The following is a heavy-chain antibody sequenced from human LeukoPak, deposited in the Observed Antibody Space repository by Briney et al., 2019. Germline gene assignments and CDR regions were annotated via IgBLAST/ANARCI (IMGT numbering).Heavy chain of an antibody. Sequence: PSETLSLTCTVSGGSISSYYWSWIRQPAGEGLEWIGRIYTSGSTNYNPSLKSRVTMSVDTSKNQFSLKLSSVTAADTAVYYCARDRQWFGELSWFDPWGQGTLVTVSS. V-gene: IGHV4-4*07. CDR3: ARDRQWFGELSWFDP. CDR2: IYTSGST. J-gene: IGHJ5*02. D-gene: IGHD3-10*01. CDR1: GGSISSYY.